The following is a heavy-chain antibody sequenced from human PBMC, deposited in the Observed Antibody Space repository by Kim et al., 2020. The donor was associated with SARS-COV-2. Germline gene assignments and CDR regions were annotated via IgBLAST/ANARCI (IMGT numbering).Heavy chain of an antibody. CDR3: AKDILTGYYMLGYFDY. J-gene: IGHJ4*02. D-gene: IGHD3-9*01. CDR2: ISGGGGST. Sequence: GGSLRLSCAASGFTFSSYAMSWVRQAPGKGLEWVSAISGGGGSTYYADSVKGRFTISRDNSKNTLYLQMNSLRAEDTAVYYCAKDILTGYYMLGYFDYWGQGTLVTVSS. V-gene: IGHV3-23*01. CDR1: GFTFSSYA.